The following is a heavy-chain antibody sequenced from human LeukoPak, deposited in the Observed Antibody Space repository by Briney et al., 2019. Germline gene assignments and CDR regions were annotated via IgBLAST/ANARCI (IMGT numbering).Heavy chain of an antibody. J-gene: IGHJ4*02. V-gene: IGHV5-51*01. D-gene: IGHD5-18*01. CDR2: IYPGDSDT. Sequence: GESLKISCKGSGYSFTSYWIGWVRQMPGKGLEWMGIIYPGDSDTRYSPSFQGQVTISADKPISTAYLQWSSLKASDTAMYYYARLSTLLDTAKEFDYWGQGTLVTVSS. CDR1: GYSFTSYW. CDR3: ARLSTLLDTAKEFDY.